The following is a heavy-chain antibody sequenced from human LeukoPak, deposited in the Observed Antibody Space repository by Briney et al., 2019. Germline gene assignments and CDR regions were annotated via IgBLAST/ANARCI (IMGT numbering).Heavy chain of an antibody. Sequence: ERSLRLSCAASGFTFSSYAMHWVRQAPGKGLEWVAVISYDGSNKYYADSVKGRFTISRDNSKNTLYLQMNSLRAEDTAVYYCARDPLSSSWYGFDYWGQGTLVTVSS. CDR1: GFTFSSYA. CDR2: ISYDGSNK. D-gene: IGHD6-13*01. V-gene: IGHV3-30*04. CDR3: ARDPLSSSWYGFDY. J-gene: IGHJ4*02.